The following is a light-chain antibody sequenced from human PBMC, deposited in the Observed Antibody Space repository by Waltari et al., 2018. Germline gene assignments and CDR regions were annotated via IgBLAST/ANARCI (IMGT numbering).Light chain of an antibody. V-gene: IGKV1-9*01. CDR1: QGISSH. J-gene: IGKJ1*01. CDR2: GAS. Sequence: DIQLTQSPSFLSASVGDRVTITCRASQGISSHLAWYQQKPGKAPKPLIYGASTLQSGVPSRFSGSGSGTEFTLTISSLQPEDFATYYCQQLNSYPWTFGQGTKVEIK. CDR3: QQLNSYPWT.